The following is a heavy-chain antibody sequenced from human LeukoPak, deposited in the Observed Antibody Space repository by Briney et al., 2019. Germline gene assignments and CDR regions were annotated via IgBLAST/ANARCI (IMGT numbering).Heavy chain of an antibody. CDR3: AKSPNLVTVAARFDY. J-gene: IGHJ4*02. Sequence: GGSLRLSCAASGFTFNQYAMNWVRQAPGKGLEWVAVISGTGGSTYYADSVKGRFAISRDNSNNTVYLQMNSLTAEDTAFYYCAKSPNLVTVAARFDYWGQGALLTVSS. CDR1: GFTFNQYA. V-gene: IGHV3-23*01. D-gene: IGHD6-19*01. CDR2: ISGTGGST.